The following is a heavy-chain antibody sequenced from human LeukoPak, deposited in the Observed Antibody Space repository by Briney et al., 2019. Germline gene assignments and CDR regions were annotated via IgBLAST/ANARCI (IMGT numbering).Heavy chain of an antibody. CDR1: GGSISSGGYY. J-gene: IGHJ6*02. D-gene: IGHD6-13*01. CDR2: IYYSGST. V-gene: IGHV4-31*03. CDR3: ARDRAVAAAGSDTGYYGMDV. Sequence: SQTLSLTCTVSGGSISSGGYYWSWIRQRPGKGLEWFGYIYYSGSTYYNPSLKSRVTISVDTSKNQFSLKLSSVTAADTAVYYCARDRAVAAAGSDTGYYGMDVWGQGTTVTVSS.